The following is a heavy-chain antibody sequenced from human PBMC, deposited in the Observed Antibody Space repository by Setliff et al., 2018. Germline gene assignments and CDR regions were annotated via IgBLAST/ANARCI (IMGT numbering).Heavy chain of an antibody. Sequence: SETLSLTCAVSGFSISSGYYWGWIRQPPGKGLEWIVNIHHSGKAYYNPSLKSRVTLSVDTPKNQFSLKLSSVTAADTAVYYCGRSYYDSSGYSLMLFDIWGQGTKVTVSS. V-gene: IGHV4-38-2*01. CDR1: GFSISSGYY. D-gene: IGHD3-22*01. CDR3: GRSYYDSSGYSLMLFDI. J-gene: IGHJ3*02. CDR2: IHHSGKA.